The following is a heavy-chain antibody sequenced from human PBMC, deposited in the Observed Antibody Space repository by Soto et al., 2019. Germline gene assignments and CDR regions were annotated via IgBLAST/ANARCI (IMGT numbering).Heavy chain of an antibody. Sequence: GGSLRRSCAASGFTFNTWRHWVRQAPGEGLVWVSSIDSDGSITSYADSVKGRFTISRDNAKNTLYLQMNSLRAEDTAVYYCATLGLQQAFWGQGTLVTVSS. D-gene: IGHD2-21*02. V-gene: IGHV3-74*01. J-gene: IGHJ4*02. CDR1: GFTFNTW. CDR3: ATLGLQQAF. CDR2: IDSDGSIT.